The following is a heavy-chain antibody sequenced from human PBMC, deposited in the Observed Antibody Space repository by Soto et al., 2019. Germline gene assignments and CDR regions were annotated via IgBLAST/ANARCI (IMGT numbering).Heavy chain of an antibody. CDR1: GGSISSYY. Sequence: SETLSLTCTVSGGSISSYYWSWIRQPPGKGLEWIGYIYYSGSTNYNPSLKSRVTISVDTSKNQFSLKLSSVTAADTAVYYCARGTYYDILTGWSYYYYMDVWGKGITVTVSS. CDR3: ARGTYYDILTGWSYYYYMDV. J-gene: IGHJ6*03. V-gene: IGHV4-59*01. D-gene: IGHD3-9*01. CDR2: IYYSGST.